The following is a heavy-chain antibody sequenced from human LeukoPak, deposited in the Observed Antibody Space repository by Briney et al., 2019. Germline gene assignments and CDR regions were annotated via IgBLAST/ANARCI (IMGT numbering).Heavy chain of an antibody. CDR1: GGSTSSTNW. CDR3: VANGWYSLEH. V-gene: IGHV4-4*02. CDR2: IYHSGNT. J-gene: IGHJ1*01. D-gene: IGHD6-19*01. Sequence: SETLSLTCAVSGGSTSSTNWWSWVRQPPGKGLEWIGEIYHSGNTNYNPSLKSRVTLSVDKSKNQLSLKVNSVTAADTAVYYCVANGWYSLEHWGQGTLVIVSS.